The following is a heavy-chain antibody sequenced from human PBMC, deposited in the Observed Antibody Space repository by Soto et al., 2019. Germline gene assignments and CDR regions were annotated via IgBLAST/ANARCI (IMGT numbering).Heavy chain of an antibody. CDR1: GFTFSSYG. D-gene: IGHD5-18*01. Sequence: QVQLVESGGGVVQPGRSLRRSCAASGFTFSSYGMHWVRQAPGKGLEWVAVISYDGSNKYYADSVKGRFTISRDNSKNTLYLQMNSLRAEDTAVYYCASQIQSYFDYWGQGTLVTVSS. V-gene: IGHV3-30*03. CDR2: ISYDGSNK. CDR3: ASQIQSYFDY. J-gene: IGHJ4*02.